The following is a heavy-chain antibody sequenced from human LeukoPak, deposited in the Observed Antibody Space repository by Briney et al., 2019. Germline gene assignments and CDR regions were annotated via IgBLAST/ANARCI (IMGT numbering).Heavy chain of an antibody. V-gene: IGHV3-11*04. Sequence: GGSLRLSCAASGFTFSDYYLSWIRQAPGKGLEWVSYISSSGSTIYYADSVKGRFTISRDNAKNSLYLQLNSLRADDTAVYSCARQESRRYYFEGLDYWGQGTLVIVSS. CDR2: ISSSGSTI. CDR1: GFTFSDYY. J-gene: IGHJ4*02. CDR3: ARQESRRYYFEGLDY. D-gene: IGHD3-22*01.